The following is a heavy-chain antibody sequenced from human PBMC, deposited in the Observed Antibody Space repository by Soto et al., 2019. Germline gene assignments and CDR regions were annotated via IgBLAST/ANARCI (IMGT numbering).Heavy chain of an antibody. CDR2: IYYSGST. V-gene: IGHV4-39*01. D-gene: IGHD2-21*02. CDR3: ASVVVVTAGGSYWYFDL. Sequence: QLQLQESGPGLVKPSETLSLTCTVSGGSISSSSFYWGWIRQPPGKGLEWIGSIYYSGSTYYNPSLKSRCTISVDTSQNQFSLKLSSVTAADTAVYYCASVVVVTAGGSYWYFDLWGRGTLVTVAS. CDR1: GGSISSSSFY. J-gene: IGHJ2*01.